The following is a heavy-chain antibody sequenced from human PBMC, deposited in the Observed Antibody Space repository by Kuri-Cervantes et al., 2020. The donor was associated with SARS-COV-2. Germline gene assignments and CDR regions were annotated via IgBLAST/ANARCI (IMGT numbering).Heavy chain of an antibody. D-gene: IGHD3-16*01. J-gene: IGHJ3*01. CDR1: GYIFSIYW. Sequence: KVSCKTSGYIFSIYWIGWVRQMPGKGLEWMGIIYPDDSDTRYGPSFQGQVTISADKSISTAYLQWSSLKASDTAIYYCVYYDYENYGVTDVWGQGTMVTVSS. V-gene: IGHV5-51*01. CDR2: IYPDDSDT. CDR3: VYYDYENYGVTDV.